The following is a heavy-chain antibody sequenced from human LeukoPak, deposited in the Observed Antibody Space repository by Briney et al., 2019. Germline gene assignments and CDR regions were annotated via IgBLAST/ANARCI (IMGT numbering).Heavy chain of an antibody. CDR2: IIPIFATA. J-gene: IGHJ4*02. Sequence: MGTIIPIFATANYAQKFQGRVTITTDESTSTAYMELSSLRSEDTAVYYCARVEKGGTVDYWGQGTLVTVSS. D-gene: IGHD1-1*01. CDR3: ARVEKGGTVDY. V-gene: IGHV1-69*05.